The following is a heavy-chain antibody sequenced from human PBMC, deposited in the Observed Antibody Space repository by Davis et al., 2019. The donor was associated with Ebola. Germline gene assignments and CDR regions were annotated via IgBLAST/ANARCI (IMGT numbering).Heavy chain of an antibody. Sequence: GESLKISCAASGFTLSSNAMHWVRQAPGKGLEWVAFIRYDGSNKYYADFVKGRFTISRDNSKNTLYLQMNSLRAEDTAVYYCANDLGYCTDGSCYYYHYGMDVWGQGTTVTVSS. V-gene: IGHV3-30*02. CDR1: GFTLSSNA. D-gene: IGHD2-8*01. CDR2: IRYDGSNK. CDR3: ANDLGYCTDGSCYYYHYGMDV. J-gene: IGHJ6*02.